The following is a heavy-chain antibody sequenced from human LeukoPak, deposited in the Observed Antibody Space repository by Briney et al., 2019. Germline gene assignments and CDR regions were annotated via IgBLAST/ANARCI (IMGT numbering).Heavy chain of an antibody. J-gene: IGHJ4*02. CDR1: GFTFSSYG. CDR3: AKDWHSATIFDS. CDR2: ISLDGRNT. V-gene: IGHV3-30*18. D-gene: IGHD4-17*01. Sequence: GASLRLSCAASGFTFSSYGMHWVRQAPGKGLVWVAVISLDGRNTYYADSVKGRFTISRDNSNKTLFLQMNSLRAEDTALYYCAKDWHSATIFDSWGQGTLVTVSA.